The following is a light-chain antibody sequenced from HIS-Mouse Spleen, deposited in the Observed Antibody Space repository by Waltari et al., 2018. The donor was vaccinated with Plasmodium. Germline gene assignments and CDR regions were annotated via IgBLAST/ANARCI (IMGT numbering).Light chain of an antibody. V-gene: IGLV2-23*01. J-gene: IGLJ3*02. CDR3: CSYAGSSTNWV. CDR1: SSDVGSYNL. Sequence: QSALTQPASVSGSPGQSITISCTATSSDVGSYNLVPWYQQHPAKAPKLMIYEGSKRPSGVSNRFSGSKSGNTASLTISGLQAEDEADYYCCSYAGSSTNWVFGGGTKLTVL. CDR2: EGS.